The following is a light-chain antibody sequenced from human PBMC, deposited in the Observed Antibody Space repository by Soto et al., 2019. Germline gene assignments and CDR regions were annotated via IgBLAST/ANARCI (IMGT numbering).Light chain of an antibody. J-gene: IGKJ5*01. CDR1: QSVRSK. V-gene: IGKV3-15*01. CDR3: EQYNNWFSIT. CDR2: DTY. Sequence: EIVLTQSPASLSVSPGERCTLSCMASQSVRSKVAWYQQKPCQSPSLVIYDTYIRATGIPARFSGSGFGTEFTLTISSLQPEDFAVYYCEQYNNWFSITVGQGTRLEIK.